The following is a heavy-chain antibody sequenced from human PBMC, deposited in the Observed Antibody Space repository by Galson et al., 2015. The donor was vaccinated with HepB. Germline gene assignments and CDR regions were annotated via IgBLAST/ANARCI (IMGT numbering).Heavy chain of an antibody. CDR1: GGSISSSSYY. J-gene: IGHJ6*02. V-gene: IGHV4-39*01. D-gene: IGHD5-18*01. Sequence: ETLSLTCTVSGGSISSSSYYWGWIRQPPGKGLEWIGSIYYSGSTYYNPSLKSRVTISVDTSKNQFSLKLSSVTAADTAVYYCARHDYAPTGYSFYSNYYYGMDVWGQGTTVTVSS. CDR3: ARHDYAPTGYSFYSNYYYGMDV. CDR2: IYYSGST.